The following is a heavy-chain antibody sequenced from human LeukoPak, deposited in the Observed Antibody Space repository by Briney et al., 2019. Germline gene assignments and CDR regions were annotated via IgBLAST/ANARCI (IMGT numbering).Heavy chain of an antibody. D-gene: IGHD4-11*01. CDR3: ARDDYSNSNWFDP. CDR2: ISAYNGNT. Sequence: GASVKVSCKASGYTFSSYDINWVRRAPGQGLEWMGWISAYNGNTNYAQKLQGRVTMTTDTSTSTAYMELRSLRSDDTAVYYCARDDYSNSNWFDPWGQGTLVTVSS. CDR1: GYTFSSYD. V-gene: IGHV1-18*01. J-gene: IGHJ5*02.